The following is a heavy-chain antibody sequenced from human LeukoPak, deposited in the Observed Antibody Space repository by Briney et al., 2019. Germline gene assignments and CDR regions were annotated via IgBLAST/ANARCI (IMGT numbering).Heavy chain of an antibody. CDR1: GGXISSGGYY. J-gene: IGHJ4*02. D-gene: IGHD3-10*01. Sequence: SETLSLTCTVSGGXISSGGYYWSWIRQHPGQGLEWIGYIYYSGSTNYSPALKSRVTISADTSKNQFSLNLSSVTAADTAVYYCARVLVGFGDVYYFDYWGQGTLVTVSS. CDR2: IYYSGST. CDR3: ARVLVGFGDVYYFDY. V-gene: IGHV4-31*03.